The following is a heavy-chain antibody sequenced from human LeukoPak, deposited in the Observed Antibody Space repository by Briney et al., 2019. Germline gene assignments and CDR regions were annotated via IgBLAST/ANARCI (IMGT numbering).Heavy chain of an antibody. Sequence: GGSLRLSCAASGFTFSSYAMSWVRQAPGKGLEWVSAISGSGGSTYYADSVKGRFTISRDNSKNTLYLQMNSLRAEDTAVYYCANPESSGWHWYYFDYWGQGTLVTVSS. J-gene: IGHJ4*02. V-gene: IGHV3-23*01. CDR3: ANPESSGWHWYYFDY. D-gene: IGHD3-22*01. CDR2: ISGSGGST. CDR1: GFTFSSYA.